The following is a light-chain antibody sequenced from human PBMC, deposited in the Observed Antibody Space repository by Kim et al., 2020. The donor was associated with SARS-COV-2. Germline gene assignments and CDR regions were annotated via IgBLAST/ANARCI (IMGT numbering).Light chain of an antibody. V-gene: IGKV3-15*01. Sequence: EIVMTQSPATLSVSPGERATLSCRASQSVSSNLAWYQQKPGQAPRLLIHGASTRAIGIPARFSGSGSGTEFTLIISSLQSEDFALYYCQQYNKWPPLTFGQGTKVDIK. CDR3: QQYNKWPPLT. J-gene: IGKJ1*01. CDR2: GAS. CDR1: QSVSSN.